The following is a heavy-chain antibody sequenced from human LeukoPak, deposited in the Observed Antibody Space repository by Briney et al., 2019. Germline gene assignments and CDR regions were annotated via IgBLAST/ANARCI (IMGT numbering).Heavy chain of an antibody. D-gene: IGHD3-10*01. Sequence: GASVKVSCKASGGTFSSYAISWVRQAPGQGLEWMGRIIPIFGTANYAQKFQGRVTITTDESTSTAYMELSSLRSEDTAVYYCASGPMVRGVVRYYYMDVWGKGTTVTVSS. V-gene: IGHV1-69*05. CDR1: GGTFSSYA. CDR2: IIPIFGTA. CDR3: ASGPMVRGVVRYYYMDV. J-gene: IGHJ6*03.